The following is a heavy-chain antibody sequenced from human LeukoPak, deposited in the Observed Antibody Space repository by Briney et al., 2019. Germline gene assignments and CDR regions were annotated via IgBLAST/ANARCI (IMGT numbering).Heavy chain of an antibody. J-gene: IGHJ4*02. CDR3: ARSGIAYILGYFDY. V-gene: IGHV4-39*01. Sequence: SETLSLTCTVSGGSISSSSYYWGWIRQPPGKGLEWIGSIYYSGSTYYNPSLKSRVTISVDTSKNQFSLKLSSVTAADTAVYYCARSGIAYILGYFDYWGQGTLVTVSS. CDR2: IYYSGST. CDR1: GGSISSSSYY. D-gene: IGHD6-13*01.